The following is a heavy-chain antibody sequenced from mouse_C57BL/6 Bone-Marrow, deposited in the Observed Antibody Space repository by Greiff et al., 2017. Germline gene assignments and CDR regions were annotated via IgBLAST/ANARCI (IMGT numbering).Heavy chain of an antibody. J-gene: IGHJ3*01. D-gene: IGHD1-1*01. Sequence: VQLQQSGPELVKPGASVKISCKASGYTFTDYYMNWVKQSHGKSLEWIGDINPNNGGTSYNQKFKGKATLTVDKSSSTAYMELRSLTSEDSAVYYCASGDYYGSPGFAYWGQGTLVTVSA. CDR2: INPNNGGT. V-gene: IGHV1-26*01. CDR3: ASGDYYGSPGFAY. CDR1: GYTFTDYY.